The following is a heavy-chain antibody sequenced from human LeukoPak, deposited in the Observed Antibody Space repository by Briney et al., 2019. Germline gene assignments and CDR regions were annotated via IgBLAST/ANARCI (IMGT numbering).Heavy chain of an antibody. CDR3: ARGEVVPAAIQGWFDP. V-gene: IGHV3-48*04. CDR2: ISSSSSTI. Sequence: GGSLRLSCAASGFTFSSYSMNWVRPAPERGREWVSYISSSSSTIYYADSVKGRFTISRDNAKNSLYLQMNILRAEDTAVYYCARGEVVPAAIQGWFDPWGQGTLVTVSS. J-gene: IGHJ5*02. D-gene: IGHD2-2*02. CDR1: GFTFSSYS.